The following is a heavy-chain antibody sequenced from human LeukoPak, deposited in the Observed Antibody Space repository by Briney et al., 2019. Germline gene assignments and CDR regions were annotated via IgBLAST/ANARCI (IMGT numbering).Heavy chain of an antibody. CDR3: ASSYVLRYFDRFDY. J-gene: IGHJ4*02. CDR1: GDSISSYY. CDR2: IYTSGST. Sequence: SETLSLTCTVSGDSISSYYWSWIRQPAGKGLEWIGRIYTSGSTNYNPSLKSRVTMSVDTSKNQFSLKLSSVTAADTAVYYCASSYVLRYFDRFDYWGQGTLVTVSS. D-gene: IGHD3-9*01. V-gene: IGHV4-4*07.